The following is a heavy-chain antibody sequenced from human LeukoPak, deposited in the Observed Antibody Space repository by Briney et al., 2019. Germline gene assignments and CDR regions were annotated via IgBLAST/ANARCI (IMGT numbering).Heavy chain of an antibody. Sequence: SETLSLTCTVSGGSISSYYWRWIRQPAGKGLEWIGEINHSGSTNYNPSLKSRVTISVDTSKNQFSLKLSSVTAADTAVYYCASAEYSDPNSGDYWGQGTLVTVSS. CDR1: GGSISSYY. CDR2: INHSGST. J-gene: IGHJ4*02. V-gene: IGHV4-34*01. D-gene: IGHD2-21*01. CDR3: ASAEYSDPNSGDY.